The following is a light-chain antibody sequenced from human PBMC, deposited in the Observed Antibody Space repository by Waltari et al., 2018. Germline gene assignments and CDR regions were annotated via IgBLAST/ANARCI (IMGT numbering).Light chain of an antibody. CDR2: GVS. V-gene: IGLV2-14*03. CDR1: SSDIRSYNY. J-gene: IGLJ3*02. CDR3: NSYANSNTRV. Sequence: QSALTQAASASGSPGQPITISCTGTSSDIRSYNYSSWYQQHPGKAPKLIIYGVSNRPSGVSNRFSGSKSGNTASLTISGLQAEDEADYYCNSYANSNTRVFGGGTKLTVL.